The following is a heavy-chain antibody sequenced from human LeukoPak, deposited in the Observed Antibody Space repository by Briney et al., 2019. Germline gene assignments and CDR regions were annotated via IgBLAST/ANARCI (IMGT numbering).Heavy chain of an antibody. CDR2: IYTSGST. CDR3: ARDLIVSFAYYYYMDV. D-gene: IGHD3-22*01. V-gene: IGHV4-4*07. Sequence: SETLSLTCTVSGGSISSYYWSWIRQPAGKGLEWIGRIYTSGSTNHNPSLKSRVTMSVDTSKNQFSLKLSSVTAADTAVYHCARDLIVSFAYYYYMDVWGKGTTVTVSS. CDR1: GGSISSYY. J-gene: IGHJ6*03.